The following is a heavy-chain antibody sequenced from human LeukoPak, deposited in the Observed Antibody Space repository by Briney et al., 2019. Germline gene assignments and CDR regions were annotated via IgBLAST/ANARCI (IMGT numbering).Heavy chain of an antibody. D-gene: IGHD4-17*01. V-gene: IGHV1-2*06. CDR3: ARDESAVTP. Sequence: ASVKVSCKASGGTFSSYAISWVRQAPGQGLEWMGRINPNSGGTNYAQKFQGRVTMTRDTSISTAYMELSRLRSDDTAVYYCARDESAVTPWGQGTTVTVSS. J-gene: IGHJ3*01. CDR2: INPNSGGT. CDR1: GGTFSSYA.